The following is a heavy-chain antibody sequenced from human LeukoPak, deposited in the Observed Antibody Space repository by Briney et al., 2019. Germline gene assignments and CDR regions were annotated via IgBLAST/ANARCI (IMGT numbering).Heavy chain of an antibody. J-gene: IGHJ4*02. Sequence: PSETLSLTCTVSGGSISSYYWSWIRQPPGKGLEWIGEINHSGSTNYNPSLKSRVTISVDTSKNQFSLKLSSVTAADTAVYYCAGSSQYYYDSSGYSQARFFDYWGQGTLVTVSS. D-gene: IGHD3-22*01. CDR3: AGSSQYYYDSSGYSQARFFDY. CDR1: GGSISSYY. CDR2: INHSGST. V-gene: IGHV4-34*01.